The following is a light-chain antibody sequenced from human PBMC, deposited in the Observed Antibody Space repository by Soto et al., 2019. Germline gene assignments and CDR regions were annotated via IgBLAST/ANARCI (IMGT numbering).Light chain of an antibody. J-gene: IGKJ3*01. CDR3: HQFGSSPLDT. V-gene: IGKV3-20*01. CDR2: RAS. CDR1: QTISSSF. Sequence: EIVLPQSPGTLSLSPGETATLSCRASQTISSSFLAWYQQKPGQTPRLLIYRASRRAPGIPDRFSGSGSWTDFTLTISRLEPEDFAVYYCHQFGSSPLDTFGPGTKVEIK.